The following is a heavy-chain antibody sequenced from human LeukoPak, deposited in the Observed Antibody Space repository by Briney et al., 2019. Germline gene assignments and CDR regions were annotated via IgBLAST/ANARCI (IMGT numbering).Heavy chain of an antibody. CDR2: ISAYNGNT. CDR3: ARDSIATTTMNYFDY. Sequence: ASVKVSCKASGYTFTSYGISWVRQAPGQGLEWMGWISAYNGNTNYAQKLQGRVTMTTDTSTSTAYMELRSLRSDDTAVYYCARDSIATTTMNYFDYWAQGTLVTVSS. CDR1: GYTFTSYG. D-gene: IGHD1-1*01. J-gene: IGHJ4*02. V-gene: IGHV1-18*01.